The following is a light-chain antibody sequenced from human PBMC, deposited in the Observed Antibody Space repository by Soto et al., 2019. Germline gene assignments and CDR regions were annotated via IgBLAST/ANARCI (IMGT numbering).Light chain of an antibody. CDR3: QQYDTSWT. J-gene: IGKJ1*01. V-gene: IGKV3-20*01. Sequence: EIVLTQSPGTLSLSPGERATLSCRASQSVSSNSLAWYQQKPGQAPKLRIYGASIRATGIPDRFSGSGAGTDFTLTISRLEPEDFALYYCQQYDTSWTFGQGTKVEIK. CDR1: QSVSSNS. CDR2: GAS.